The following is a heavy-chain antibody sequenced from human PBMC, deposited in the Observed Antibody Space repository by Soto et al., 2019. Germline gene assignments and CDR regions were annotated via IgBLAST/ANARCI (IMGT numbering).Heavy chain of an antibody. CDR3: AREIGIAAAGPFSYGMDV. Sequence: STVKACCKGSGDTFSSYSITWVRQAPGQGLEWMGGIIPVFGSANYAQKFQGGVTITADESTSTAYMELSSLRSEDTAVYYCAREIGIAAAGPFSYGMDVCREGTMVTV. CDR1: GDTFSSYS. J-gene: IGHJ6*02. V-gene: IGHV1-69*13. CDR2: IIPVFGSA. D-gene: IGHD6-13*01.